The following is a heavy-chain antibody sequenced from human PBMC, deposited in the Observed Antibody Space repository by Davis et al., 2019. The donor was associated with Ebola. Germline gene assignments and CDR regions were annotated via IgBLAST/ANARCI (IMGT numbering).Heavy chain of an antibody. V-gene: IGHV3-23*01. CDR1: GFTFGDYA. D-gene: IGHD6-19*01. CDR3: AKLFGSSGWYYFDY. CDR2: ISGSGDST. J-gene: IGHJ4*02. Sequence: GESLKISCTASGFTFGDYAMSWFRQAPGKGLEWVSAISGSGDSTYFADSVRGRFTISRDNSKNTLYLLMNSLRAEDTAVYYCAKLFGSSGWYYFDYWGQGTLVAVSS.